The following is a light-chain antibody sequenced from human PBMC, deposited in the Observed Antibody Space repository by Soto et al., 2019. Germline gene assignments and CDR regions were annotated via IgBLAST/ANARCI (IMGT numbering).Light chain of an antibody. CDR2: EVS. CDR3: SSYTSSSSIVV. J-gene: IGLJ2*01. CDR1: SSDVGGYNY. Sequence: QSVLTQPASVSGSPGQSITISCTGTSSDVGGYNYVSWYQQHPGKAPKLMIYEVSNRPSGVSNRFSGSKSGNTASLTISGLQADDEADYYCSSYTSSSSIVVFGGGTKLTVL. V-gene: IGLV2-14*01.